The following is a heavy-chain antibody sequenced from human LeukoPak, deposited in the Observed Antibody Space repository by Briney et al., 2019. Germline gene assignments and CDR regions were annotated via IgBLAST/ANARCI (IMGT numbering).Heavy chain of an antibody. D-gene: IGHD3-22*01. CDR1: GYTFTGYY. Sequence: ASVKVSCKASGYTFTGYYMHWVRQATGQGLEWMGWMNPNSGNTGYAQKFQGRVTMTRNTSISTAYMELSSLRSEDTAVYYCARDLRYYYDSSGSAFDYWGQGTLVTVSS. J-gene: IGHJ4*02. CDR3: ARDLRYYYDSSGSAFDY. CDR2: MNPNSGNT. V-gene: IGHV1-8*02.